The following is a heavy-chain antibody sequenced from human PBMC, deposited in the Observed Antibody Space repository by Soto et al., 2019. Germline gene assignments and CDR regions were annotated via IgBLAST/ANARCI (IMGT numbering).Heavy chain of an antibody. Sequence: SETLSLTCAVYGGSFSGYYWTWIRQPPGTGMEWIGEINHSGNTNYNPSLKSRVTISVDTSKNQFSLKLTSVTAADTAVYYCARDKITGLFDYWGQGTLVTVSS. CDR2: INHSGNT. D-gene: IGHD2-8*02. V-gene: IGHV4-34*01. CDR3: ARDKITGLFDY. J-gene: IGHJ4*02. CDR1: GGSFSGYY.